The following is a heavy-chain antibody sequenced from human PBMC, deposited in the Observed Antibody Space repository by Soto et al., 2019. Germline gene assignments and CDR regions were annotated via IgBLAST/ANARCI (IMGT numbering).Heavy chain of an antibody. V-gene: IGHV3-72*01. D-gene: IGHD3-10*01. J-gene: IGHJ4*02. CDR2: IRNKANSYTT. CDR3: ASAWFGEVKYFDY. Sequence: PGGSLRLSCAASGFTFSDHYMEWVRQAPGKGLEWVGRIRNKANSYTTEYGASVKGRFTISRDDSKNSLSLQMNSLKTEDTAVYYCASAWFGEVKYFDYWGQGTLVTVSS. CDR1: GFTFSDHY.